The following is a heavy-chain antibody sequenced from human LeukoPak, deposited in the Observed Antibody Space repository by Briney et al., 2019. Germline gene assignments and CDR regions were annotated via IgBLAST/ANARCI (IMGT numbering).Heavy chain of an antibody. Sequence: PSETLSLTCTVSGGSTSSYYWSWIRQPPGKGLEWIGYIYYSGSTNYNPSLKSRVTISVDTSKNQFSLKLSSVTAADTAVYYCARTGGFEGLFDYWGQGTLVTVSS. V-gene: IGHV4-59*01. CDR2: IYYSGST. J-gene: IGHJ4*02. D-gene: IGHD3-10*01. CDR1: GGSTSSYY. CDR3: ARTGGFEGLFDY.